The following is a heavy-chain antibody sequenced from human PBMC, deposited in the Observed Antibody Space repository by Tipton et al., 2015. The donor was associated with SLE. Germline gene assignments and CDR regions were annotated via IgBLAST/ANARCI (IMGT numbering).Heavy chain of an antibody. CDR3: ARASTPNSYDCSGFYLSFYFDY. V-gene: IGHV4-4*02. D-gene: IGHD3-22*01. CDR1: GGSISSSNW. CDR2: IYHSGST. Sequence: TLSLTCAVSGGSISSSNWWSWVRQPPGKGLEWIGEIYHSGSTNYNPSLKSRVTISVDKSKNQFSLKLSSVTAADTAVYYCARASTPNSYDCSGFYLSFYFDYWGQGTQVTVSS. J-gene: IGHJ4*02.